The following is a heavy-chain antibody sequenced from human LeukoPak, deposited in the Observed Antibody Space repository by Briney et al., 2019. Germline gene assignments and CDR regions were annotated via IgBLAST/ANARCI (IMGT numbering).Heavy chain of an antibody. CDR3: AKMNYYDLSPISTVDY. CDR1: GFTFSDYA. Sequence: GGSLRLSCAASGFTFSDYAMSWVRRAPGKGLEWVSTIRASGDRTYYADSVKGRFTISRDNSKNTLYLQMNSLRAEDTAIYYCAKMNYYDLSPISTVDYRGQGTLVTVSS. V-gene: IGHV3-23*01. D-gene: IGHD3-22*01. CDR2: IRASGDRT. J-gene: IGHJ4*02.